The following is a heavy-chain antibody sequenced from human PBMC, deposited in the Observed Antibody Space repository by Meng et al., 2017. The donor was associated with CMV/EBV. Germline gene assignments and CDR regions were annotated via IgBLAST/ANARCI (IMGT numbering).Heavy chain of an antibody. V-gene: IGHV3-23*01. CDR1: GFTFSSYA. CDR2: ISGSGGST. J-gene: IGHJ5*02. CDR3: AKAGITIFGVGKYNWFDP. Sequence: GGSLRLSCAAPGFTFSSYAMSWVRQAPGKGLEWVSAISGSGGSTYYADSVKGRFTISRDNSKNTLYLQMNSLRAEDTAVYYCAKAGITIFGVGKYNWFDPWGQGTLVTVSS. D-gene: IGHD3-3*01.